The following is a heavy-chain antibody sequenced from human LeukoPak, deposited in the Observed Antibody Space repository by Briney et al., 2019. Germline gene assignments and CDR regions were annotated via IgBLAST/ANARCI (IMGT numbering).Heavy chain of an antibody. J-gene: IGHJ5*02. V-gene: IGHV1-2*02. CDR2: INPNSGGT. CDR3: ARDLSYVWGSYRYSTRFDP. Sequence: ASVKVSCKASGYTFTGYYMHWVRQAPGQGLEWMGWINPNSGGTNYAQKFQGRVTMTRDTSISTAYMELSRLRSDDTAAYYCARDLSYVWGSYRYSTRFDPWGQGTLVTVSS. CDR1: GYTFTGYY. D-gene: IGHD3-16*02.